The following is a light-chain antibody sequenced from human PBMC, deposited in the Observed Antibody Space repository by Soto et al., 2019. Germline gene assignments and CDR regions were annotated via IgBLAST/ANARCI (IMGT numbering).Light chain of an antibody. CDR1: NIGSKS. CDR3: QVWDSSSDHPV. J-gene: IGLJ2*01. Sequence: SYELTQPPSVSVAPGKTARITCGGNNIGSKSVHWYQQQPGQAPVLVIYYDSDRPSGIPERFSGSNSGNTATLTISRVEAGDEADYYCQVWDSSSDHPVFGGGTKLTV. CDR2: YDS. V-gene: IGLV3-21*04.